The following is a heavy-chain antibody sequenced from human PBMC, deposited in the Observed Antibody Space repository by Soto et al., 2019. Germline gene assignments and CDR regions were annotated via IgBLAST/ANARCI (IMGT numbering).Heavy chain of an antibody. Sequence: ASVKVSCKASGYTFTGYYMHWVRQAPGQGLEWMGWINPNSGGTNYAQKFQGWVTMTRDTSISTAYMELSRLRSDDTAVYYCARETPGYSSGWYDVRWFDPWGQGTLVTVSS. CDR2: INPNSGGT. D-gene: IGHD6-19*01. CDR1: GYTFTGYY. CDR3: ARETPGYSSGWYDVRWFDP. J-gene: IGHJ5*02. V-gene: IGHV1-2*04.